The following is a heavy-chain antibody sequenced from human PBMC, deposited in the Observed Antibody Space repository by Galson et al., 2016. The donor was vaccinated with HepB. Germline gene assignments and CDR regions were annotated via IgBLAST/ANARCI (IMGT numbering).Heavy chain of an antibody. V-gene: IGHV3-30*18. CDR2: ISYNGGNI. CDR1: GFRFTNYG. CDR3: AKEDTWLATIPGGGFDY. Sequence: SLRLSCAATGFRFTNYGIHWVRQAPGKGLKWVAGISYNGGNIYYAESVKGRFTISRDNSINMVYLQMNSLRAEDTAVYYCAKEDTWLATIPGGGFDYWGQGTLVTVSS. J-gene: IGHJ4*02. D-gene: IGHD5-24*01.